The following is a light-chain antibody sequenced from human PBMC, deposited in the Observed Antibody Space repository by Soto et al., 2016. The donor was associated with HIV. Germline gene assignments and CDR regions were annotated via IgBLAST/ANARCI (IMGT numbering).Light chain of an antibody. V-gene: IGKV1-12*01. CDR3: QQTDSFPFT. CDR1: QAINSR. J-gene: IGKJ3*01. CDR2: ATY. Sequence: DIQMTQSPSSVSASVGDRVTITCRASQAINSRLAWYQQKPGKAPEVLITATYTLQAGVPSSFSGSASGGTGTDFTLTIDSLQPEDFATYYCQQTDSFPFTFGPGTKVNV.